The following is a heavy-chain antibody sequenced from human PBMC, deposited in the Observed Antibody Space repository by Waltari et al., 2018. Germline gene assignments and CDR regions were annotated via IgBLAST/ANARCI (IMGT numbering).Heavy chain of an antibody. CDR3: ARDLPAADIDY. CDR2: ISSSGGTM. D-gene: IGHD2-2*01. CDR1: GFTSSTYE. V-gene: IGHV3-48*03. J-gene: IGHJ4*02. Sequence: EVQLVESGGGLVQPGGSLRLSCAASGFTSSTYEMNGVRQAPGRGLEWVSYISSSGGTMFYAESVRGRFTISRDNAKNSLYLQMNTMRAEDTAVYYCARDLPAADIDYWGQGTLVTVSS.